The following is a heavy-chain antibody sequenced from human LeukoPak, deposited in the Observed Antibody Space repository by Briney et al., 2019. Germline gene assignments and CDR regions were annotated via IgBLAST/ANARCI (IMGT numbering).Heavy chain of an antibody. CDR1: AFTFDDYA. D-gene: IGHD2-21*02. Sequence: PGGSLRLSCAASAFTFDDYAMHWVRQAPGKGLEWVSGISRNSGAIGYADSVKGRFTISRDNAKNSLFLQMNSLQDEDTALYFCAKGISVTDYNYGMDVWGQGTTVTVSS. CDR2: ISRNSGAI. CDR3: AKGISVTDYNYGMDV. J-gene: IGHJ6*02. V-gene: IGHV3-9*01.